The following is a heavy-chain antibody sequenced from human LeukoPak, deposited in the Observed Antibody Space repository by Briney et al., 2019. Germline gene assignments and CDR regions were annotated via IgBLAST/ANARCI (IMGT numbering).Heavy chain of an antibody. Sequence: SETLSLTCAVYGWSFSGYYWSWIRQPPGKGLEWIGYIYYSGSTNYNPSLKSRVTISVDTSKNQFSLKLSSVTAADTAVYYCARGLEQQLVRGWFDPWGQGTLVTVSS. CDR3: ARGLEQQLVRGWFDP. V-gene: IGHV4-59*01. CDR2: IYYSGST. CDR1: GWSFSGYY. D-gene: IGHD6-13*01. J-gene: IGHJ5*02.